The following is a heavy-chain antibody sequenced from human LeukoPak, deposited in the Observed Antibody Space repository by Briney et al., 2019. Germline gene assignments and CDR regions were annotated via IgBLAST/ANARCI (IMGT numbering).Heavy chain of an antibody. CDR1: GYTFTGYY. CDR2: TNPNSGGT. CDR3: ARDKPAEAALDF. Sequence: GASVKVSCKASGYTFTGYYIHWVRQAPGQGLEWMGWTNPNSGGTNYAQKFQGRVTMTRDRSINTAYMDLRSLTYDDTAVYYCARDKPAEAALDFWGQGTLVTVSS. J-gene: IGHJ4*02. V-gene: IGHV1-2*02.